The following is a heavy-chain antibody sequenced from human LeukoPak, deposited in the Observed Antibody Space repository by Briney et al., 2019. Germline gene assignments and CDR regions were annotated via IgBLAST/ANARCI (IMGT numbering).Heavy chain of an antibody. D-gene: IGHD6-19*01. CDR3: ARVRSGWYDAFDI. CDR2: ISYDGSNT. J-gene: IGHJ3*02. Sequence: PGRSLRLSCAASGFTFSSYAMHWVRKAPGQGLEWVTVISYDGSNTYYTDSVKGRFTISRDNSKNTLYLQMNSLRAEGTAVYYCARVRSGWYDAFDIWGQGTMVTVSS. CDR1: GFTFSSYA. V-gene: IGHV3-30*04.